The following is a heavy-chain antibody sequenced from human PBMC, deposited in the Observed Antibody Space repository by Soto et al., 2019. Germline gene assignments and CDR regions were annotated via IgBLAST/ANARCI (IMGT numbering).Heavy chain of an antibody. Sequence: GGSLRLSCAASGFTFTKYAMTWVRQAPGEGLEWVSSISGRDGRTNYADSVKGRFTISRDSSRNMLYLQMSSLRTEDTAVYYCTKEIVEGAAQYFYYGMDVWGQGITVTVSS. CDR1: GFTFTKYA. CDR3: TKEIVEGAAQYFYYGMDV. D-gene: IGHD2-15*01. V-gene: IGHV3-23*01. CDR2: ISGRDGRT. J-gene: IGHJ6*02.